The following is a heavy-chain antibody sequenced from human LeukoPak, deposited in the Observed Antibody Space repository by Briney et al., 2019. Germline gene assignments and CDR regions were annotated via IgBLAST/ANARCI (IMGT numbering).Heavy chain of an antibody. V-gene: IGHV3-7*05. CDR1: GFAFSSSW. CDR2: MNQDGSTK. D-gene: IGHD5-12*01. J-gene: IGHJ4*02. Sequence: GGPLRLSCAASGFAFSSSWMAWVRQAPGKGLEWVANMNQDGSTKNSVDSVRGRFTISRDNAKNSLYLQMNSLRADDTAVYYCARDSGYSAFDYWGQGTLVTVSS. CDR3: ARDSGYSAFDY.